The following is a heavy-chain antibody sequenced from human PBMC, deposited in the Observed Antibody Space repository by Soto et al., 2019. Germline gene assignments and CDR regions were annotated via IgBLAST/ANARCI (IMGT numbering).Heavy chain of an antibody. CDR2: ISGGGGSI. J-gene: IGHJ3*01. Sequence: LRLSCAASGFNFNTYAMSWVRQAPGKGLEWVSGISGGGGSIHYVDSVKGRFTISRDNSKNTLYLQMNSLRGEDTAVYYCAKGKSSNYVSHAFDVWGQGTMVTVSS. D-gene: IGHD3-10*02. V-gene: IGHV3-23*01. CDR3: AKGKSSNYVSHAFDV. CDR1: GFNFNTYA.